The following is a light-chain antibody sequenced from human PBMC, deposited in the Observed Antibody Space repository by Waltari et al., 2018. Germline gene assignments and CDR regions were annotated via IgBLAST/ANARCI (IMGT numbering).Light chain of an antibody. J-gene: IGKJ4*01. CDR1: QSVPSNS. CDR2: GAS. V-gene: IGKV3-20*01. Sequence: EIVLTQSPGTLSLSPGERATLSCRASQSVPSNSLAWYQQKPGQAPSLLISGASSRATGIPDKFSGSGSGTDFTLTISRVEPEDFAVYYCQQYGTSPLTFGGGSKVEI. CDR3: QQYGTSPLT.